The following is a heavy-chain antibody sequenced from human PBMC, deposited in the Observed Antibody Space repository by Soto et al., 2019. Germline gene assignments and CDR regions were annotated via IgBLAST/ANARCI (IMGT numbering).Heavy chain of an antibody. V-gene: IGHV4-34*01. Sequence: QVQLRQWGAGFLKPSETLSLTCGIYGGSFSANYWSWIRQSPVKGLEWLGEINHAGSTDSNPSLKSRVTISADTSKNQFSLNLTSVTAADTAVYYCATGGPFSVWGQGTPVTVSS. D-gene: IGHD3-3*01. CDR3: ATGGPFSV. CDR2: INHAGST. CDR1: GGSFSANY. J-gene: IGHJ4*02.